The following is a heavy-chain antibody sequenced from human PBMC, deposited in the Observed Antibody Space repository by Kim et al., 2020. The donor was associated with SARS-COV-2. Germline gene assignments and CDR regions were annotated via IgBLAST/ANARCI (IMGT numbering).Heavy chain of an antibody. D-gene: IGHD3-22*01. V-gene: IGHV1-18*04. Sequence: ASVKVSCKASGYTFTSYGISWVRQAPGQGLEWMAWISAYNGNTNYAQKLQGRVTMTTDTSTSTAYMELRSLRSDDTAVYYCARDSLIYHDSSGYPYDFDYCGQGSLVTLSS. CDR2: ISAYNGNT. J-gene: IGHJ4*02. CDR1: GYTFTSYG. CDR3: ARDSLIYHDSSGYPYDFDY.